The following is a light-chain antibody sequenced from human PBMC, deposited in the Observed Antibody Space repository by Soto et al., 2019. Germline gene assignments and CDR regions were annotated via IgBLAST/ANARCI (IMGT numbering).Light chain of an antibody. J-gene: IGKJ1*01. Sequence: EIVLTQSPGTLSLSPGERATLSCRASQSVSSSYLAWYQQKHGQAPMLLIYDASSRATGVPVRFSGSGSGTDFTLTISSLEPEDFAVYYCQHYVSSPRTFGQGTKVDIK. V-gene: IGKV3-20*01. CDR3: QHYVSSPRT. CDR1: QSVSSSY. CDR2: DAS.